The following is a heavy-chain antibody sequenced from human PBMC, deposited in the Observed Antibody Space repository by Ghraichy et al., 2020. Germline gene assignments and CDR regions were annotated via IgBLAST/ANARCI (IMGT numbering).Heavy chain of an antibody. Sequence: ESLNISCAVYGGSFSGYYWSWLRQPPGKGLECIGEIDHSGSTNYNPSLKSRVTISVDTSKKQFSLRLRSVTAADTAVYYCARGMTNYYYYYGMDVWGQGTTVTVSS. J-gene: IGHJ6*02. CDR1: GGSFSGYY. CDR2: IDHSGST. V-gene: IGHV4-34*01. CDR3: ARGMTNYYYYYGMDV.